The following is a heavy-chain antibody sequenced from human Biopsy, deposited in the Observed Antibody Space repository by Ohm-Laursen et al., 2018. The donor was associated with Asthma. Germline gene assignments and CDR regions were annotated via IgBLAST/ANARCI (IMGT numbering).Heavy chain of an antibody. J-gene: IGHJ4*02. CDR1: GFTVSRDY. V-gene: IGHV3-53*01. CDR3: ARGDTGGWSQYHFDY. D-gene: IGHD2-8*02. Sequence: SLRLSCTASGFTVSRDYMFWVRQAPGKGLEWVSVIYSGGTSHTADSVRGRFTISRDYSKNTLYLQMHSLRAEDTAVYYCARGDTGGWSQYHFDYWGQGTLVTVSS. CDR2: IYSGGTS.